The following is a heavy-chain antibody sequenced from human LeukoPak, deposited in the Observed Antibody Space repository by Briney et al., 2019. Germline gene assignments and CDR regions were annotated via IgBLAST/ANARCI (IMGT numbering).Heavy chain of an antibody. CDR2: IYPGDSDT. J-gene: IGHJ4*02. Sequence: GESLKIACKGSEYSFTYYWSGWVRQMPGKGLKWMGIIYPGDSDTRYRPSFQGQVTISVDKSISTAYLQWSSLKASDTAMYYCARQDGNSKYYFDYWGQGTLVAVSS. V-gene: IGHV5-51*01. CDR3: ARQDGNSKYYFDY. CDR1: EYSFTYYW. D-gene: IGHD1-1*01.